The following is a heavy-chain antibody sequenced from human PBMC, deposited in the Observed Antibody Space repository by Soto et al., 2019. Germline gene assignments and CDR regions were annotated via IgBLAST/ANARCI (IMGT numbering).Heavy chain of an antibody. J-gene: IGHJ4*02. CDR1: GFTFRDYG. Sequence: ASVKVSCKASGFTFRDYGFSWVRQAPGRGLEWMGWISAFNGETNYTQKSEGRVAMTRDAATTTAYMELRSLTVYDTAVYYCVRDQQWLLPVPLNFDYWGQGTVVTVSS. D-gene: IGHD6-19*01. CDR3: VRDQQWLLPVPLNFDY. V-gene: IGHV1-18*01. CDR2: ISAFNGET.